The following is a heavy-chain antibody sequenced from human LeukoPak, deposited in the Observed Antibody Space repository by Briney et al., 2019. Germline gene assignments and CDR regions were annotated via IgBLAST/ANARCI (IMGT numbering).Heavy chain of an antibody. D-gene: IGHD1-1*01. V-gene: IGHV3-64*01. CDR2: ISSNGGST. J-gene: IGHJ4*02. Sequence: GGSLRLSCAASGFTFSSYAMHWVRQAPGKGLEYVSAISSNGGSTYYANSVKGRFTISRGNSKNTLYLQMGSLRAEDMAVYYCASSGTGGCFDYWGQGTLVTVSS. CDR1: GFTFSSYA. CDR3: ASSGTGGCFDY.